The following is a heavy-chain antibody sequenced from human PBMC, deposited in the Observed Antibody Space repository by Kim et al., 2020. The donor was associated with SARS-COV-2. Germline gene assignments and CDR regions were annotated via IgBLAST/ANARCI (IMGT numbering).Heavy chain of an antibody. CDR2: INHSGST. CDR1: GGSFSGYY. CDR3: ASSYYDSSGFFEL. D-gene: IGHD3-22*01. Sequence: SETLSLTCAVYGGSFSGYYWSWIRQPPGKGLEWIGEINHSGSTNYNPSLKSRVTISVDTSKNQFSLKLSSVTAADTAVYYCASSYYDSSGFFELWGQGTL. J-gene: IGHJ4*02. V-gene: IGHV4-34*01.